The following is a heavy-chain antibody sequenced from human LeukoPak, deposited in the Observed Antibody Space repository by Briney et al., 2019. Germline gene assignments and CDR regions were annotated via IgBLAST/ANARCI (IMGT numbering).Heavy chain of an antibody. Sequence: PGGSLRLSCAASGFTFSNACMSWVRQAPRKGLEWVGHIKGKTDGGTTDYAAPVQGRFTISRDDSKNTLFLQMNSLKTEDTAVYYCTTGTWIQLWLADYWGQGTLVTVSS. CDR3: TTGTWIQLWLADY. CDR1: GFTFSNAC. CDR2: IKGKTDGGTT. V-gene: IGHV3-15*01. D-gene: IGHD5-18*01. J-gene: IGHJ4*02.